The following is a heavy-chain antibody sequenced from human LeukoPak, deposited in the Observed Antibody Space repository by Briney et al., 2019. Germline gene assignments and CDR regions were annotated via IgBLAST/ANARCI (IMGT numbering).Heavy chain of an antibody. CDR1: GGTFSSYT. D-gene: IGHD4-23*01. Sequence: ASVKVSCKASGGTFSSYTISWVRQAPGQGLEWMGRIIPIFGTANYAQKFQGRVTIATDESTSTAYMELSSLRSEDTAVYYCARVGDDYGGFDIWGQGTMVTVSS. V-gene: IGHV1-69*05. CDR2: IIPIFGTA. CDR3: ARVGDDYGGFDI. J-gene: IGHJ3*02.